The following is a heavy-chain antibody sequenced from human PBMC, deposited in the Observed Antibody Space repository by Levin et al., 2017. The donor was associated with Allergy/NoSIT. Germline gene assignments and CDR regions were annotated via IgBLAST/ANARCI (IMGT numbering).Heavy chain of an antibody. Sequence: SQTLSLTCAVYGGSFSGYYWSWIRQPPGKGLEWIGEINHSGSTNYNPSLKSRVTISVDTSKNQFSLKLSSVTAADTAVYYCARCPRWFGSYYFDYWGQGTLVTVSS. CDR3: ARCPRWFGSYYFDY. V-gene: IGHV4-34*01. CDR2: INHSGST. CDR1: GGSFSGYY. J-gene: IGHJ4*02. D-gene: IGHD3-10*01.